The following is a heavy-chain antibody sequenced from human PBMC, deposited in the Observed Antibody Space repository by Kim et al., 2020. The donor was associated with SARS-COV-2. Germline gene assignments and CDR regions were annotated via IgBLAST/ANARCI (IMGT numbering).Heavy chain of an antibody. CDR1: GGSISSNSYY. Sequence: ETLSLTCTVSGGSISSNSYYWGWIRQPPGKGLEWIGSIYYSGRTYYNPSLKSRVSISVDTSKNQFSLKLSSVTAADTAVYYCAKRDYGGNAFDIWGQGTMVTVSS. V-gene: IGHV4-39*01. J-gene: IGHJ3*02. CDR3: AKRDYGGNAFDI. CDR2: IYYSGRT. D-gene: IGHD4-17*01.